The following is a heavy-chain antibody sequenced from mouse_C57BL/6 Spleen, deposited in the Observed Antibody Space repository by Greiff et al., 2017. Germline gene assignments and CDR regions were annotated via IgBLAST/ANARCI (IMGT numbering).Heavy chain of an antibody. Sequence: QVHVKQPGAELVKPGASVKLSCKASGYTFTSYWMHWVKQRPGQGLEWIGMIHPNSGSTNYNEKFKSKATLTVDKSSSTAYIQLSSLTSEDSAVYYCARSGYDYEDAMDYWGQGTSVTGAS. V-gene: IGHV1-64*01. CDR1: GYTFTSYW. D-gene: IGHD2-4*01. CDR3: ARSGYDYEDAMDY. J-gene: IGHJ4*01. CDR2: IHPNSGST.